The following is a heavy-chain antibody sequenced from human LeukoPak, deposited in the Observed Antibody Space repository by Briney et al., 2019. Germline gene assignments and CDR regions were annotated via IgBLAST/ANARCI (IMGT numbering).Heavy chain of an antibody. Sequence: SETLSLTCTVSGGSISSSSYYWGWIRQPPGKGLEWIGSIYYSGSTYYNPSLKSRVTISVDTSKNQFSLKLSSVTAADTAVYYCARHAVRYNWNYNWFDPWGQGTLVTVSS. CDR2: IYYSGST. CDR1: GGSISSSSYY. V-gene: IGHV4-39*01. J-gene: IGHJ5*02. D-gene: IGHD1-7*01. CDR3: ARHAVRYNWNYNWFDP.